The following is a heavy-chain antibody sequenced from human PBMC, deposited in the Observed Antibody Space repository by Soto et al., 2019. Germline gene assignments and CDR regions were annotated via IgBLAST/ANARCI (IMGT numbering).Heavy chain of an antibody. J-gene: IGHJ3*02. D-gene: IGHD6-6*01. V-gene: IGHV3-23*01. CDR2: ISGSGGST. CDR3: AKDWEGIAARACDI. Sequence: GGSLRLSCAASGFTFSSYAMSWVRQAPGKGLEWVSAISGSGGSTYYADSVKGRFTISRDNARNTLYLQMNSLRAEDTAVYYCAKDWEGIAARACDIWGQGTMVTVSS. CDR1: GFTFSSYA.